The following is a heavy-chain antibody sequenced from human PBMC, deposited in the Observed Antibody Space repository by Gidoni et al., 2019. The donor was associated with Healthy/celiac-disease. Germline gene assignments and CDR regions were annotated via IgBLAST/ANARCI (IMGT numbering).Heavy chain of an antibody. CDR2: IRSSSSYI. CDR3: ARDPVVGATL. Sequence: EVQLVESGGGLVKPGGSLRLSCAASGFTFSSYSMNWVRQAPGKVLEGVSSIRSSSSYIYYADSVKGRFTISRDNAKNSLYLQMNSLRAEDTAVYYCARDPVVGATLWGQGTLVTVSS. D-gene: IGHD1-26*01. V-gene: IGHV3-21*01. CDR1: GFTFSSYS. J-gene: IGHJ4*02.